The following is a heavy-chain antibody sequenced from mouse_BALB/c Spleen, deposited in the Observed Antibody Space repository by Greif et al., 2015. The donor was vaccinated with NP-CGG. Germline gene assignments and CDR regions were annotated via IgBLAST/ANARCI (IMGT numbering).Heavy chain of an antibody. CDR1: GYTFTDYA. J-gene: IGHJ2*01. D-gene: IGHD1-2*01. V-gene: IGHV1-67*01. Sequence: QVQLKQSGPELVRPGVSVKISCKGSGYTFTDYAMHWVKQSHAKSLEWIGVISTYSGNTNYNQKFKGKATMTVDKSSSAASKELVRLTAEDAAIYYGARGGKGNLLIDIGAQVTTLAVSS. CDR3: ARGGKGNLLIDI. CDR2: ISTYSGNT.